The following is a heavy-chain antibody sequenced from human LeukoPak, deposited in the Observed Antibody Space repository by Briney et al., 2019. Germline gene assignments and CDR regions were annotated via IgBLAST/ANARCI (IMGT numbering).Heavy chain of an antibody. V-gene: IGHV3-23*01. J-gene: IGHJ4*02. CDR1: GFIFTSYA. CDR2: ISGSGGST. CDR3: ARDPSRYNWDYEGFGFDY. Sequence: GGSLRLSCAASGFIFTSYAMSWVRQAPGKGLEWAAGISGSGGSTYYAASVKGRFTISKDNSDTLYLQMNSLSAEDTAVYYCARDPSRYNWDYEGFGFDYWGQGMLVTVSS. D-gene: IGHD1-7*01.